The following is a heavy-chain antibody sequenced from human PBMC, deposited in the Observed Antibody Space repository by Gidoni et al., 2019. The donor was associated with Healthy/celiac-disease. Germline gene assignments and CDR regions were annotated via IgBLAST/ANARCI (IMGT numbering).Heavy chain of an antibody. J-gene: IGHJ4*02. Sequence: EVQLVQSGAEVKKPGESLKISCTGSGYSFTSYWIGWVRQMPGKGLEWMGIIYPGDSDTRYSPSFQGQVTISADKSISTAYLQWSSLKASDTAMYYCARLPYYYDILTGYDTNFDYWGQGTLVTVSS. CDR3: ARLPYYYDILTGYDTNFDY. V-gene: IGHV5-51*01. D-gene: IGHD3-9*01. CDR2: IYPGDSDT. CDR1: GYSFTSYW.